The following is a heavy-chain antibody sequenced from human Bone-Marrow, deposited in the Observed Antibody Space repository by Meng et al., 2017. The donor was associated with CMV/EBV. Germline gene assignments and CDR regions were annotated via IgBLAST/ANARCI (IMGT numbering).Heavy chain of an antibody. Sequence: SGPTLVKPTQTLTLTCTFSGFSLSTSGVGVGWIRQPPGKALEWLALIYWNDDKRHSPSLKSRLTITKDTSKNQVVLTMTNMDPVDTATYYCAHRPKRGGENNWFDPWGQGTLVTVSS. CDR1: GFSLSTSGVG. CDR3: AHRPKRGGENNWFDP. V-gene: IGHV2-5*01. D-gene: IGHD7-27*01. J-gene: IGHJ5*02. CDR2: IYWNDDK.